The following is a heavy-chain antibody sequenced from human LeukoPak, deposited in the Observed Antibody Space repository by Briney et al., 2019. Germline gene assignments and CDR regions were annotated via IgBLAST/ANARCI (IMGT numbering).Heavy chain of an antibody. V-gene: IGHV1-2*02. CDR1: GYTFTGYY. J-gene: IGHJ5*02. Sequence: ASVKVSCKASGYTFTGYYMHWVRQAPGQGLEWMGWINPNSGGTNYAQKFQGRVTMTRDMSISTAYMELSRLRSDDTAVYYCARGVRIAARLRFWFDPWGQGTLVTVSS. CDR3: ARGVRIAARLRFWFDP. CDR2: INPNSGGT. D-gene: IGHD6-6*01.